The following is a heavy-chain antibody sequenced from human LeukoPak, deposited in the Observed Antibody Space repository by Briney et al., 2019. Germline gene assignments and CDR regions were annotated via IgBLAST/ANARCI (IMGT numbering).Heavy chain of an antibody. V-gene: IGHV3-7*01. Sequence: PGGSLRLSCAASGFTFSSYWMSWVRQAPGKGLEWVANIKQDGSEKYYVDSVKGRFTISRDNAKNSLYLQMNSLRAEDTAVYYCANAVSYYYFDYWGQGTLVTVSS. CDR1: GFTFSSYW. CDR3: ANAVSYYYFDY. D-gene: IGHD1-26*01. J-gene: IGHJ4*01. CDR2: IKQDGSEK.